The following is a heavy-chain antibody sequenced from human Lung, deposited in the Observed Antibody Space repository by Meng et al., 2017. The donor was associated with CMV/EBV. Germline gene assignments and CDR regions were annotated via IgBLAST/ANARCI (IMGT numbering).Heavy chain of an antibody. CDR3: ARDWSRDVLTGSFEY. CDR2: ISGGSDTI. J-gene: IGHJ4*02. CDR1: GFTFSSHL. Sequence: GESLKISCAASGFTFSSHLMNWVRQAPGKGLEWLAIISGGSDTIHYADSVKGRFTISRDNGKDSLYLQMNSLRAEDTAVYYCARDWSRDVLTGSFEYWGQGTLVTGSS. V-gene: IGHV3-48*04. D-gene: IGHD3-9*01.